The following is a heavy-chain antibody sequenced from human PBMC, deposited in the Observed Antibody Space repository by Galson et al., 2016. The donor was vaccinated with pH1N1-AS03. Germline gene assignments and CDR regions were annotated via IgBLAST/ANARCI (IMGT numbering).Heavy chain of an antibody. J-gene: IGHJ4*02. CDR2: ISWNGDKI. V-gene: IGHV3-9*01. D-gene: IGHD1-26*01. CDR1: GFTFNDHT. CDR3: ARGQRGSYPTFDS. Sequence: SLRLSCAASGFTFNDHTMHCVRQAPGKGLEWVSGISWNGDKIDYADSVKGRFSISRDNARNSLYLQMNSLRSEDTALYYCARGQRGSYPTFDSWGQGTRVTVSS.